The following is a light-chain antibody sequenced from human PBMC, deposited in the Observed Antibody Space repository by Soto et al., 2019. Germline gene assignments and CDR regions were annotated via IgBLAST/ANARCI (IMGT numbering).Light chain of an antibody. Sequence: DIQLTQSPSSLSASVGDRVTITCRASQTISNYLNWYQYRPGKAPTPLIYAASSMHSGVPSRFTGSESGTDFTLTITSLQPEDSATYYCQQPYATPLSFGQGTLLEIK. CDR3: QQPYATPLS. CDR2: AAS. J-gene: IGKJ5*01. CDR1: QTISNY. V-gene: IGKV1-39*01.